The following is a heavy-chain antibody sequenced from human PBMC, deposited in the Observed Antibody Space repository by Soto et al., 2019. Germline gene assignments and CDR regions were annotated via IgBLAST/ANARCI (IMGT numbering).Heavy chain of an antibody. CDR3: ARRWGRTFDY. J-gene: IGHJ4*02. CDR2: IYYSGST. CDR1: GGSISSYY. D-gene: IGHD1-26*01. V-gene: IGHV4-59*08. Sequence: QVQLKESGPGLVKPSETLSLTCTVSGGSISSYYWSWIRQPPGKGLEWIGYIYYSGSTNYNPSLKGRVTISVDTAKNQFPLKLSSVTAADTAVYYCARRWGRTFDYWGQGTLVTVSS.